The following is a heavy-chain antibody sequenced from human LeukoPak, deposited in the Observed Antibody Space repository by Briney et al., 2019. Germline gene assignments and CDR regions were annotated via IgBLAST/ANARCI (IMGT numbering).Heavy chain of an antibody. V-gene: IGHV4-34*01. Sequence: SETLSLTCAVYGGSFSGYYWSWIRQPPGKGLEWLGEINHSGSTNYNPSLKSRVTISVDTSKNQFSLKLSSVTAADTAVYYCASTPDCGGSCYSFDYWGQGTLVTVSS. CDR3: ASTPDCGGSCYSFDY. D-gene: IGHD2-15*01. CDR1: GGSFSGYY. CDR2: INHSGST. J-gene: IGHJ4*02.